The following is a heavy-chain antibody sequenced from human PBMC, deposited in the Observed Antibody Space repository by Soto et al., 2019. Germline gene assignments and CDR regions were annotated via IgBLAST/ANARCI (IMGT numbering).Heavy chain of an antibody. J-gene: IGHJ6*02. Sequence: ASVKVSCKASGYTFTGYYMHWVRQAPGQGLEWMGWINPNSGGTNYAQKFQGRVTMTRDTSISTAYMELSRLRSDDTAVYYCAGAGGGEPACHYYYSYGMDVWGQGTTVTVSS. CDR3: AGAGGGEPACHYYYSYGMDV. V-gene: IGHV1-2*02. CDR2: INPNSGGT. D-gene: IGHD3-16*01. CDR1: GYTFTGYY.